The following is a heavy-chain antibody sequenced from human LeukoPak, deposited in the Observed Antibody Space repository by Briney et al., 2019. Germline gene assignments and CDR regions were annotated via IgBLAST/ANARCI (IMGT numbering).Heavy chain of an antibody. V-gene: IGHV3-23*01. J-gene: IGHJ4*02. CDR1: GFTFSSYA. CDR3: AKDYGDYTDVDY. D-gene: IGHD4-17*01. CDR2: ISGSGGST. Sequence: GGSLRLSCAASGFTFSSYAMSLVRQAPGKGLEWVSAISGSGGSTYYADSVKGRFTISRDNSKNTLYLQMNSLRAEDTAVYYCAKDYGDYTDVDYWGQGTLVTVSS.